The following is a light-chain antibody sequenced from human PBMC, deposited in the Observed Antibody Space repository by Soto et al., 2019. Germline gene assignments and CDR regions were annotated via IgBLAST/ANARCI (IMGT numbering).Light chain of an antibody. CDR2: RNN. CDR3: AAWDDSLRGGV. Sequence: QSVLTQPPSASETPGQRVTISCSGSSSNIGSNYVYWYQQLPGTAPKLLIYRNNQRPSGVPDRFSGSKSGTSASLAISGLRSEDEAEYYCAAWDDSLRGGVFGGGTQLTVL. V-gene: IGLV1-47*01. J-gene: IGLJ3*02. CDR1: SSNIGSNY.